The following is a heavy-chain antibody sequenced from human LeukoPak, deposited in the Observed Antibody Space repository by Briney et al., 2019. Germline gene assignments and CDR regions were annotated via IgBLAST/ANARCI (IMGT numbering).Heavy chain of an antibody. V-gene: IGHV4-59*12. CDR1: GGSISSYY. J-gene: IGHJ6*03. CDR2: VYYRGST. Sequence: SETLSLTCTVSGGSISSYYWSWIRQPPGKGLEWIGAVYYRGSTYYSPSLKSRVSISVDTSKDQFSLKLNSVTAADTAVYYCARLEKEGYYYIDVWGRGTTVTVSS. CDR3: ARLEKEGYYYIDV.